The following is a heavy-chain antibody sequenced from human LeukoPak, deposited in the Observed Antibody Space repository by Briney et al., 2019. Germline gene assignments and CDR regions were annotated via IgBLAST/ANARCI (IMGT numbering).Heavy chain of an antibody. J-gene: IGHJ6*02. V-gene: IGHV3-49*04. CDR3: ARGPIQLWIHNAMDV. D-gene: IGHD5-18*01. CDR1: GFTFGDLA. Sequence: GRSLRLSCRGYGFTFGDLAMSWVRQAPGKGLEWVGFIRSKAYRATTEYAASVKGRFTISRDDSTSIAYLQMNSLRIEDTAVYYCARGPIQLWIHNAMDVWGQGTTVTVSS. CDR2: IRSKAYRATT.